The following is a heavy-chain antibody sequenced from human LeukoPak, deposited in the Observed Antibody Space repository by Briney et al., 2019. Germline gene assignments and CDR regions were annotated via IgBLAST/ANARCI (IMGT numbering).Heavy chain of an antibody. CDR1: GGSFSGYY. CDR2: INHSGST. CDR3: AGALAYGDYPFG. Sequence: PSETLSLTCAVYGGSFSGYYWSWIRQPPGKGLEWIGEINHSGSTNYNPSLKSRVTISIDTSKNQFSLKLSSVTAADTAVYYCAGALAYGDYPFGWGQGTLVTVSS. V-gene: IGHV4-34*01. D-gene: IGHD4-17*01. J-gene: IGHJ4*02.